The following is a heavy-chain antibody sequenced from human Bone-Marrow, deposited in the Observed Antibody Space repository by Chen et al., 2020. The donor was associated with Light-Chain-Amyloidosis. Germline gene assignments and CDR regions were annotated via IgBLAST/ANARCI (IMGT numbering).Heavy chain of an antibody. J-gene: IGHJ6*02. D-gene: IGHD3-22*01. CDR2: IIPIFGTA. CDR1: GGTFSSYA. V-gene: IGHV1-69*01. CDR3: ARDKVNYDSSVQTYYYGMDV. Sequence: QVQLVQSGAEVKKPGSSVKVSCKASGGTFSSYAISWVRQAPGQGLEWMGGIIPIFGTANYAQKFQGRVTITADESTSTAYMELSSLRSEDTAVYYCARDKVNYDSSVQTYYYGMDVWGQGTTVTVSS.